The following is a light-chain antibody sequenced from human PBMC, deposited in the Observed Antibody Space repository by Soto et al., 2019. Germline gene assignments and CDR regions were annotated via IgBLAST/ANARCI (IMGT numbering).Light chain of an antibody. V-gene: IGKV3-20*01. CDR3: QQNGALPPT. CDR2: DVS. CDR1: QSVINNY. Sequence: VLTQSPGTLSLSPGERATLSCRASQSVINNYFAWYQQQPAQAPRLLIFDVSIRATGIPDRFSGSGSGTDFTLTISRQEPEDHAVYYCQQNGALPPTFGQGTTVEVK. J-gene: IGKJ1*01.